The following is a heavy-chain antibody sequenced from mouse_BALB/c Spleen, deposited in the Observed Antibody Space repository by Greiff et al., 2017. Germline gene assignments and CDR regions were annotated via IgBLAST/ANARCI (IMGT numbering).Heavy chain of an antibody. Sequence: VQLQQPGAELVKPGASVKLSCKASGYTFTSYWMHWVKQRPGQGLEWIGEINPSNGRTNYNEKFKSKATLTVDKSSSTAYMQLSSLTSEDSAVYYCARTYDYEEVWFAYWGQGTLVTVSA. CDR3: ARTYDYEEVWFAY. CDR2: INPSNGRT. CDR1: GYTFTSYW. J-gene: IGHJ3*01. V-gene: IGHV1S81*02. D-gene: IGHD2-4*01.